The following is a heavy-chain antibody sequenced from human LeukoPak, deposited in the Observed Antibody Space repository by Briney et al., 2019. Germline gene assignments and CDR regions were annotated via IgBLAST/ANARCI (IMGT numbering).Heavy chain of an antibody. Sequence: GGSLRLSCAASGFTFSSYSMNWVRQAPGKGLEWVSSISSSSSYIYYADSVKGRFTFSRDNAKNSLYLQMNSLRAEDTAVYYCARGYGDYYFDYWGQGTLVTVSS. J-gene: IGHJ4*02. CDR2: ISSSSSYI. CDR3: ARGYGDYYFDY. D-gene: IGHD5-18*01. CDR1: GFTFSSYS. V-gene: IGHV3-21*01.